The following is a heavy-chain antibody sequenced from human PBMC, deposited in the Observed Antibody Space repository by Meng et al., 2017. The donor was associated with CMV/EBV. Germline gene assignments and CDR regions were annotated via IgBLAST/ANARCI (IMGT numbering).Heavy chain of an antibody. CDR2: IYYSGST. D-gene: IGHD4-23*01. Sequence: QRQPHASAPGLVTPSGPRSRTCPGSGGSISRSSYYCGWIRQPPGKGLEWIGSIYYSGSTYYNPSLKSRVTISVDTSKNQFSLKLSSVTAADTAVYYCARDPSLRWIDYWGQGTRVTVSS. CDR1: GGSISRSSYY. J-gene: IGHJ4*02. CDR3: ARDPSLRWIDY. V-gene: IGHV4-39*07.